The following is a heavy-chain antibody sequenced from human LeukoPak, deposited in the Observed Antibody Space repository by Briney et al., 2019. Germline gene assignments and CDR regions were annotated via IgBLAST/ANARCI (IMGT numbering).Heavy chain of an antibody. CDR3: ARGGNYYDSSGYYPNDAFDI. V-gene: IGHV3-33*01. CDR2: IWYDGSNK. D-gene: IGHD3-22*01. Sequence: PGGSLRLSCAASGFTFSSYGMHWVRQAPGKGLEWVAFIWYDGSNKYYADSVKGRFTISRDNSKNTLYLQMNSLRAEDTAVYYCARGGNYYDSSGYYPNDAFDIWGQGTMITVSS. J-gene: IGHJ3*02. CDR1: GFTFSSYG.